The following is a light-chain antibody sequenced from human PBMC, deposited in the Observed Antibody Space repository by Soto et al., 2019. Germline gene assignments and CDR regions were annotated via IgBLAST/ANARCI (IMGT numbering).Light chain of an antibody. CDR3: QQYNGYPLT. CDR1: QSISNR. J-gene: IGKJ4*01. CDR2: KAS. Sequence: DIQMTQSPSTLSASVGDRITITCRASQSISNRLAWYRQTPGKAPRLLIYKASTLQSGAPSRFSGSGSETEFALTISGLQPDDFATYYCQQYNGYPLTFGGGTKVDVK. V-gene: IGKV1-5*03.